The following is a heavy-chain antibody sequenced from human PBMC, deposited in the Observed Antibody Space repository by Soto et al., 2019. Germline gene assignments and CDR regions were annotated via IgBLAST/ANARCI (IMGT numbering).Heavy chain of an antibody. V-gene: IGHV5-10-1*01. CDR1: GYTFSGHW. J-gene: IGHJ4*02. CDR2: IDPSDSYI. D-gene: IGHD6-19*01. Sequence: GESLKISCKTSGYTFSGHWMSWVRQVPGKGLQWMGNIDPSDSYINYNPAFRGHVTFSVDKSSSTAYLHWRRLGPAATAIYYCARHGAAIWLGYWGQGTLVTVSS. CDR3: ARHGAAIWLGY.